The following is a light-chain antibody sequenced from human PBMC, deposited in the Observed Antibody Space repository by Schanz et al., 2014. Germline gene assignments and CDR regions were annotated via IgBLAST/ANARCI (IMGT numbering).Light chain of an antibody. Sequence: QSALTQPPSASGSLGQSVTISCTGTSTDVGGYNLVSWYQQHPGKAPKLMIYEGSKRPSGVSNRFSGSKSGNTASLTISGLQAEDEADYYCCSYAGSSTFVFGGGTKLTVL. V-gene: IGLV2-23*03. CDR2: EGS. CDR3: CSYAGSSTFV. J-gene: IGLJ3*02. CDR1: STDVGGYNL.